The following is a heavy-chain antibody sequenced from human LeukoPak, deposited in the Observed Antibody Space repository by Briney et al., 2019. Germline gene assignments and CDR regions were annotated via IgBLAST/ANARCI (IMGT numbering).Heavy chain of an antibody. V-gene: IGHV3-7*01. CDR1: GFTFSSYW. CDR3: ASPLVTTVASGWFDP. D-gene: IGHD4-23*01. CDR2: IKQDGREK. J-gene: IGHJ5*02. Sequence: PGGSLRLSCAASGFTFSSYWMSWVRQAPGKGLEWVANIKQDGREKYYVDSEKGRFTISRDNAKNSLYLQMNSLRAEDTAVYYCASPLVTTVASGWFDPWGQGTLVTVSS.